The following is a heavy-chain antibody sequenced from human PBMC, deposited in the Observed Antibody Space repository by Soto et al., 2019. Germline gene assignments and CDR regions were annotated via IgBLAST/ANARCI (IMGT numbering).Heavy chain of an antibody. CDR2: IWSDGSNK. D-gene: IGHD2-2*01. CDR1: GFTFSSYG. Sequence: PGGSLRLSCAASGFTFSSYGMYWVRQAPGKGLQWVAAIWSDGSNKSYADSVKGRFTISRDNSKNTLYLQMNSLRTEDTAVYYCARDRLGYCSATRCRRYCDYWGQGTLVTVSS. CDR3: ARDRLGYCSATRCRRYCDY. V-gene: IGHV3-33*01. J-gene: IGHJ4*02.